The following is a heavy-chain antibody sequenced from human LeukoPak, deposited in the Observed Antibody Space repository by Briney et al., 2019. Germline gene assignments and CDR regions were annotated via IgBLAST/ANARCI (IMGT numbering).Heavy chain of an antibody. CDR1: GYTFTGYY. Sequence: GASVKVSCKASGYTFTGYYMHWVRQAPGQGLEWMGRINPNSGGTNYAQKFQGRVTMTRDTSISTAYMELSRLRSDDTAVYYCARDTAAPDYYMDVWGKGTTVTVSS. J-gene: IGHJ6*03. CDR2: INPNSGGT. D-gene: IGHD4-17*01. V-gene: IGHV1-2*06. CDR3: ARDTAAPDYYMDV.